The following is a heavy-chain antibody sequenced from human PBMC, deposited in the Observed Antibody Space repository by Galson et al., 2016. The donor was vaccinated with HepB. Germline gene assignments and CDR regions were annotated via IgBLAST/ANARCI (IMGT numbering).Heavy chain of an antibody. CDR1: GFTFSNYA. CDR2: IFNSGGST. D-gene: IGHD6-19*01. Sequence: SLRLSCAASGFTFSNYAMSWVRQAPGKGLEWISTIFNSGGSTYYADSVKGRFTVSRDNSNNTLYLQMNSLRAEDTAVYHCAKQPRGYSYYGMDVWGQGTTVTVSS. CDR3: AKQPRGYSYYGMDV. J-gene: IGHJ6*02. V-gene: IGHV3-23*01.